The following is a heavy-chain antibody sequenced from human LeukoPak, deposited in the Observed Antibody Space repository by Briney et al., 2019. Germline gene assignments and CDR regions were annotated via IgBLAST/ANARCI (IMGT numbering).Heavy chain of an antibody. J-gene: IGHJ6*02. CDR3: ARDLGIAAAGPTGDYYYYYGMDV. Sequence: GASVKVSCKASGYTFTGHYMHWVRQAPGQGLEWMGWINPNSGGTNYAQKFQGRVTMTRDTSISTAYMELSRLRSDDTAVYYCARDLGIAAAGPTGDYYYYYGMDVWGQGTTVTVSS. CDR2: INPNSGGT. D-gene: IGHD6-13*01. CDR1: GYTFTGHY. V-gene: IGHV1-2*02.